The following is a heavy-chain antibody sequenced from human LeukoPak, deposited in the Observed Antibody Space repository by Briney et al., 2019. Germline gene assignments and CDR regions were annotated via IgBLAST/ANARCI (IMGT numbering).Heavy chain of an antibody. CDR1: GFTFTNYA. Sequence: VGSLRLSSAASGFTFTNYAMHWVRQAPGKGLEWVAFIRYDGSLKYYLDSVKGRFTISRDNSKNTLYLQMDSLRAEDTAVYYCAPEGETGDQDGYFDFWGQGTLVTVSS. CDR2: IRYDGSLK. CDR3: APEGETGDQDGYFDF. J-gene: IGHJ4*02. V-gene: IGHV3-30*02. D-gene: IGHD2-21*02.